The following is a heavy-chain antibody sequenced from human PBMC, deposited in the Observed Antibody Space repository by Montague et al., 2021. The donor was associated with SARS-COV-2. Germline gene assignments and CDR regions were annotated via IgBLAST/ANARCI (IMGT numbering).Heavy chain of an antibody. D-gene: IGHD6-19*01. Sequence: SETLSLTCTVSGGSISSSSYYWGWIRQPPGKGLEWIGSIYYSGSTYYNPSLKSRVTISVDTSKNRFSLKLSSVTAADTAVYYCARQENSSGWFKPDAFDIWGRGTMVTVSS. V-gene: IGHV4-39*01. J-gene: IGHJ3*02. CDR3: ARQENSSGWFKPDAFDI. CDR2: IYYSGST. CDR1: GGSISSSSYY.